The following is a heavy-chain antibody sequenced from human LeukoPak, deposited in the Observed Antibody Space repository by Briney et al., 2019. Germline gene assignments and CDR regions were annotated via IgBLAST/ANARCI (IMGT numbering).Heavy chain of an antibody. J-gene: IGHJ4*02. D-gene: IGHD5-24*01. CDR3: ARTSAGWLQYS. Sequence: SETLSLTRTVSGGSISSGSYYWSWIRQPAGKGLEWIGRIYTSGSTNYNPSLKSRVTISVDTSKNQFSLKLSSVTAADTAVYYCARTSAGWLQYSWGQGTLVTVSS. CDR1: GGSISSGSYY. CDR2: IYTSGST. V-gene: IGHV4-61*02.